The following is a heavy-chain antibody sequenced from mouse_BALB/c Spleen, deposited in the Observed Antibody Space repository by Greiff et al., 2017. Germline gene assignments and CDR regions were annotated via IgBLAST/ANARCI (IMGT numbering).Heavy chain of an antibody. CDR3: TRSYDYDEWFAY. J-gene: IGHJ3*01. V-gene: IGHV1S81*02. CDR2: INPSNGGT. CDR1: GYTFTSYY. Sequence: QVQLKESGAELVKPGASVKLSCKASGYTFTSYYMYWVKQRPGQGLEWIGEINPSNGGTNFNEKFKSKATLTVDKSSSTAYMQLSSLTSEDSAVYYCTRSYDYDEWFAYWGQGTLVTVSA. D-gene: IGHD2-4*01.